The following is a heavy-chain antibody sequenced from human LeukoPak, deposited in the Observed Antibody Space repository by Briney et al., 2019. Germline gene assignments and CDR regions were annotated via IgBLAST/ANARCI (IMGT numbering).Heavy chain of an antibody. V-gene: IGHV3-7*01. CDR3: ARGDISSWRDAFDI. D-gene: IGHD6-13*01. CDR2: INLDGSEK. CDR1: GFTFSSYS. J-gene: IGHJ3*02. Sequence: HSGGSLRLSCAASGFTFSSYSMNWVRQAPGKGLEWVANINLDGSEKYYVDSVKGRFTISRDNAKNSLYLQMNSLRAEDTAVYYCARGDISSWRDAFDIWGQGTMVTVSS.